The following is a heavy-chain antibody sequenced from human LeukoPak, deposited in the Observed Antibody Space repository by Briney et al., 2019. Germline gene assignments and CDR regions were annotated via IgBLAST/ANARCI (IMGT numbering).Heavy chain of an antibody. Sequence: GESLRLSCAASGFAFNTYSMNWVRQAPGKGLEWVSAISDSGNTYHADSVKGRFTISRDSSKNTLFLQMNRLRPEDAAVYYCAKAPVTTCRGAYCYPFDYWGQGTLVTVSS. CDR2: ISDSGNT. V-gene: IGHV3-23*01. D-gene: IGHD2-21*01. CDR3: AKAPVTTCRGAYCYPFDY. J-gene: IGHJ4*02. CDR1: GFAFNTYS.